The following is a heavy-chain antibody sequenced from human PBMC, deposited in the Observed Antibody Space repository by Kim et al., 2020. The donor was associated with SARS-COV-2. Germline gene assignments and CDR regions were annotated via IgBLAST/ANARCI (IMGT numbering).Heavy chain of an antibody. D-gene: IGHD1-26*01. CDR3: ARDAAAGATYFDY. Sequence: YLEKLQGRVTMTTDTSTSTTYMELRSLRSDDTAVYYCARDAAAGATYFDYWGQGTLVTVSS. V-gene: IGHV1-18*01. J-gene: IGHJ4*02.